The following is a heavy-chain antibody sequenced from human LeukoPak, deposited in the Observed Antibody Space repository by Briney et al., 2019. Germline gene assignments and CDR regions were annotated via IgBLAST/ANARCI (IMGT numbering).Heavy chain of an antibody. CDR2: IKQDGSER. V-gene: IGHV3-7*01. CDR3: ARDQVDRIWYFDY. Sequence: GGSLRLSCAASGFTFSGFSMSWVRQSPTKGLEWVANIKQDGSERYYVDSVKGRFTISRDNAKNSLSLQMNNLRVEDTAVYYCARDQVDRIWYFDYWGQGTLVTVSS. J-gene: IGHJ4*02. D-gene: IGHD1-14*01. CDR1: GFTFSGFS.